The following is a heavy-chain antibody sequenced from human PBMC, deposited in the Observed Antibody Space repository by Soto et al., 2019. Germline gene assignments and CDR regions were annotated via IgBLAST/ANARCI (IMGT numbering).Heavy chain of an antibody. Sequence: QMPLVQSGPEVKKPGTSVKVSCKASGFTFISSAVQWVRQARGQRLEWIGWIVVVSGNTNYAQKFQERVTITRDMSTSTAYMELSSLRSEDTAVYYCAADYYDTNGYYYDYWGQGTLVTVSS. CDR1: GFTFISSA. J-gene: IGHJ4*02. CDR2: IVVVSGNT. V-gene: IGHV1-58*01. D-gene: IGHD3-22*01. CDR3: AADYYDTNGYYYDY.